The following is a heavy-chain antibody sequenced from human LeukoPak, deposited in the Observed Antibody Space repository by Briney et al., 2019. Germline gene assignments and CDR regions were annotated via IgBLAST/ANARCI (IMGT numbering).Heavy chain of an antibody. D-gene: IGHD3-22*01. CDR2: IYYSGST. J-gene: IGHJ4*02. Sequence: SETPSLTCTVSGGSISSYYWSWIRQPPGKGLEWIGYIYYSGSTNYNPSLKSRVTISVDTSKNQFSLKLSSVTAADTAVYYCARDFEEYYYDSSGSRGFDYWGQGTLVTVSS. CDR1: GGSISSYY. V-gene: IGHV4-59*01. CDR3: ARDFEEYYYDSSGSRGFDY.